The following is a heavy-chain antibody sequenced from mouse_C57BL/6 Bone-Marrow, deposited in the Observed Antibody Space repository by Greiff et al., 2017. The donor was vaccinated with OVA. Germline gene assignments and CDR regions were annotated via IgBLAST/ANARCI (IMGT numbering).Heavy chain of an antibody. V-gene: IGHV5-4*01. CDR3: ARDGGITTVVYWYFDV. CDR2: ISDGGSYT. J-gene: IGHJ1*03. Sequence: DVHLVESGGGLVKPGGSLKLSCAASGFTFSSYAMSWVRQTPEKRLEWVATISDGGSYTYYPDNVKGRFTISRDNAKNNLYLQMSHLKSEDTAMYYCARDGGITTVVYWYFDVWGTGTTVTVSS. CDR1: GFTFSSYA. D-gene: IGHD1-1*01.